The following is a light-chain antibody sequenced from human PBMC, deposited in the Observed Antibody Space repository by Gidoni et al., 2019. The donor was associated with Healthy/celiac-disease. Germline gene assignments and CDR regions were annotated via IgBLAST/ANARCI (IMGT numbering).Light chain of an antibody. CDR2: AAS. V-gene: IGKV1-39*01. CDR1: QSISSY. CDR3: QQSYSTPAWT. J-gene: IGKJ1*01. Sequence: IQRTQSPSSLSAAVGDRVTITCRASQSISSYLTWYQQKPGKPPKRLIYAASSLQRGVPSRFSGSGSGTDFTLTISSLQPEDFATYYCQQSYSTPAWTFXQXTKVEIK.